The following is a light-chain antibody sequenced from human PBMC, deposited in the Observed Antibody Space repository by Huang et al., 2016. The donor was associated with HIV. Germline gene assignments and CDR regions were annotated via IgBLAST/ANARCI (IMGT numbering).Light chain of an antibody. CDR3: QQANSFPRT. CDR1: QVISSW. CDR2: AES. J-gene: IGKJ4*01. V-gene: IGKV1-12*01. Sequence: DIQMTQSPSSVSASVGDRVTITCRASQVISSWLAWYQQKPGKAPKRLIYAESSLQSGFPSRFSGGGSRTDFPLTISSLQPEDFATYYCQQANSFPRTFGGGTKVEIK.